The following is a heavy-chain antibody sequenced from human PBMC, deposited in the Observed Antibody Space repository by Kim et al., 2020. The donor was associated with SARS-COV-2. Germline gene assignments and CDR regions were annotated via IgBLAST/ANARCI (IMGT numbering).Heavy chain of an antibody. CDR2: IIPIFGTA. D-gene: IGHD3-16*01. CDR3: ARSIYDYVWGSYGG. V-gene: IGHV1-69*13. Sequence: SVKVSCKASGDTFSSYAISWVRQAPGQGLEWMGGIIPIFGTANYAQKFQGRVTITADESTSTAYMELSSLRSEDTAVYYCARSIYDYVWGSYGGWGQGTLVTGS. J-gene: IGHJ4*02. CDR1: GDTFSSYA.